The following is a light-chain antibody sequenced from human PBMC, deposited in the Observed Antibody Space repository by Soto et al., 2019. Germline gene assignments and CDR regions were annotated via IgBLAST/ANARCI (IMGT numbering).Light chain of an antibody. CDR3: AAWDDSLNGWV. CDR1: SSNIGRNT. J-gene: IGLJ3*02. V-gene: IGLV1-44*01. CDR2: SNN. Sequence: QSVLTQPPSASGTPGQRVTISCSGSSSNIGRNTGNWYQQLPGTAPKLLIYSNNQRPSGVPDRFSGSKSGASASLAISGLQSEDEADYYCAAWDDSLNGWVFGGGTKVTVL.